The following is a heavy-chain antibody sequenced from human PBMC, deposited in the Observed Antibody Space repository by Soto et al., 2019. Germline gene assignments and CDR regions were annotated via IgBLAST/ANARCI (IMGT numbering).Heavy chain of an antibody. CDR1: GASISGFY. J-gene: IGHJ5*02. V-gene: IGHV4-4*07. CDR2: IYATGTT. Sequence: SETLSLTCTVSGASISGFYWSWIRKSAGKGLEWIGRIYATGTTDYNPSLKSRVMMSVDTSKKQFSLKLRSVTAADTAVYYCVRDGTKTLRDWFDPWGQGISVTAS. CDR3: VRDGTKTLRDWFDP. D-gene: IGHD1-1*01.